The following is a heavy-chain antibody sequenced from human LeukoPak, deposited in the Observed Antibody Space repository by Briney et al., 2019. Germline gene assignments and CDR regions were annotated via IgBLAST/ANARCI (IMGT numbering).Heavy chain of an antibody. Sequence: SETLSLTCTVSGGSISSGSYYWSWIRQPAGKGLEWIGRIYTSGSTNYNPSLKSRVTISVDTSKNQFSLKLSSVTAADTAVYYCARGDGYSYGYFDYWGQGTLVTVSS. CDR3: ARGDGYSYGYFDY. CDR2: IYTSGST. CDR1: GGSISSGSYY. J-gene: IGHJ4*02. V-gene: IGHV4-61*02. D-gene: IGHD5-18*01.